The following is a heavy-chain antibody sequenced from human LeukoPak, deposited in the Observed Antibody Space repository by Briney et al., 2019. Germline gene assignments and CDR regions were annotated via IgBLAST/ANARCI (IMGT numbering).Heavy chain of an antibody. J-gene: IGHJ4*02. CDR1: GFTFSSYA. V-gene: IGHV3-23*01. CDR3: AKDSEATPVTTCLDF. Sequence: GGSLRLSCVASGFTFSSYAMSWVRQAPGKGLEWVSVISGSGGNTYYADSVKGRFTIFRDNSEKTLYLQTNSLRAEDTALYYCAKDSEATPVTTCLDFWGQGTLVTVSS. D-gene: IGHD4-17*01. CDR2: ISGSGGNT.